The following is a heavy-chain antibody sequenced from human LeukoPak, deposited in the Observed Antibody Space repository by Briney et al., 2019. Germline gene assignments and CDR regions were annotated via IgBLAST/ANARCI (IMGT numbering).Heavy chain of an antibody. J-gene: IGHJ3*02. D-gene: IGHD3-22*01. CDR1: GYTFTGYY. Sequence: VASVKVSCKASGYTFTGYYIHWVRQAPGQGLEWMGWIKPNSGGTNYAQKFQGRVTMTRDTSISTAYMELSRLRSDDTAVYYCARGVDGYFFDIWGRGTMVTVSS. V-gene: IGHV1-2*02. CDR3: ARGVDGYFFDI. CDR2: IKPNSGGT.